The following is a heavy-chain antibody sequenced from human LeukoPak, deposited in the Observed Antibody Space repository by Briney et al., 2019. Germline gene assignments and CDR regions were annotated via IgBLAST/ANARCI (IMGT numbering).Heavy chain of an antibody. CDR3: AKHYGDYVMDY. J-gene: IGHJ4*02. CDR2: IWYDGSNK. V-gene: IGHV3-33*06. Sequence: PGGSLRLSCAASGFTFSSYGMHWVRQAPGKGLEWVAVIWYDGSNKYYADSVKGRFTISRDNSKNTLYLQMNSLRAEDTAVYYCAKHYGDYVMDYWGQGTLVTVSS. D-gene: IGHD4-17*01. CDR1: GFTFSSYG.